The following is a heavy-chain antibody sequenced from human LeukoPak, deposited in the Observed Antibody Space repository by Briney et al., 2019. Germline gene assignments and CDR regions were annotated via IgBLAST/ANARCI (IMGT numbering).Heavy chain of an antibody. V-gene: IGHV4-4*07. Sequence: SETLSLTCTVSGGSISSYYWSWIRQPAGKGLEWIGRIYTSGSTNYNPSLESRVTMSVDTSKKQFSLKLSSVTAADTAVYYCARVVISYDFWSGYSPAARGYFDYWGQGTLVTVSS. CDR1: GGSISSYY. J-gene: IGHJ4*02. D-gene: IGHD3-3*01. CDR2: IYTSGST. CDR3: ARVVISYDFWSGYSPAARGYFDY.